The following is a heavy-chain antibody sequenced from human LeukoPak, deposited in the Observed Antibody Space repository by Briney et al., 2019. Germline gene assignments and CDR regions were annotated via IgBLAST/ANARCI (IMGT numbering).Heavy chain of an antibody. CDR3: AKSYWSGGSCYSWSVDY. D-gene: IGHD2-15*01. CDR2: IAYDGSTK. Sequence: GGSLRLSCAASGLSFRSYAMHWVRQAPGKGLEWVAVIAYDGSTKYYADSVKGRFTISRDNSHNTVYLQMNSLTAEDMAVYFCAKSYWSGGSCYSWSVDYWGQGTLVTVSP. CDR1: GLSFRSYA. V-gene: IGHV3-30*04. J-gene: IGHJ4*02.